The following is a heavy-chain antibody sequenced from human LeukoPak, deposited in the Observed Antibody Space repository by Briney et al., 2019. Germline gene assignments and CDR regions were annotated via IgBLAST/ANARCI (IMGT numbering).Heavy chain of an antibody. Sequence: PGGSLRLSCAASGFTFSSYSMNWVRQAPGKGLEWVSYISSSSSTIYYADSVKGRFTISRDNSKNTLYLQMNSLRAEDTAVYYCAKDGGEYNYGYSDFDYWGQGTLVTVSS. J-gene: IGHJ4*02. V-gene: IGHV3-48*01. CDR2: ISSSSSTI. CDR3: AKDGGEYNYGYSDFDY. CDR1: GFTFSSYS. D-gene: IGHD5-18*01.